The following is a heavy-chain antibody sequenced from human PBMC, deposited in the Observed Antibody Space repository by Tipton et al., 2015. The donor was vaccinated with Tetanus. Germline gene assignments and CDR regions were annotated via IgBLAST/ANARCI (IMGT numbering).Heavy chain of an antibody. V-gene: IGHV4-59*08. J-gene: IGHJ6*02. Sequence: TLSLTCTVSGGSISSYYWSWIRQPPGKGLEWIGYIYYSGSTNYNPSPKSRVTISVDTSKNQFSLKLSSVTAADTAVYYCARHMAMWSGVGMDVWGQGTTVTVSS. CDR1: GGSISSYY. CDR3: ARHMAMWSGVGMDV. CDR2: IYYSGST. D-gene: IGHD3-3*01.